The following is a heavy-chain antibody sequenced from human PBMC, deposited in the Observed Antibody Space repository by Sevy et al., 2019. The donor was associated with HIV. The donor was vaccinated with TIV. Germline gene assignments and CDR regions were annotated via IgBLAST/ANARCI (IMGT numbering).Heavy chain of an antibody. CDR1: GFSVSSYY. V-gene: IGHV3-53*01. CDR3: ARMTSTWSIDS. CDR2: KESGGQT. J-gene: IGHJ4*02. Sequence: GGSLRLSCAASGFSVSSYYMGWVRQAPGKGVEWVSTKESGGQTYYADSVRGRFTIARDESANNLFLQLNNLRAEDTGVYYCARMTSTWSIDSWGQGTLVTVSS.